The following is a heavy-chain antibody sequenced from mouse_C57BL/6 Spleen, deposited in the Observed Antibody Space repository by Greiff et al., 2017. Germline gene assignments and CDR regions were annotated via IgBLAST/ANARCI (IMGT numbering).Heavy chain of an antibody. V-gene: IGHV2-2*01. CDR1: GFSLTSYG. J-gene: IGHJ3*01. CDR2: IWSGGST. CDR3: ARNYPGGFAY. Sequence: VQLQQSGPGLVQPSQSLSITCTVSGFSLTSYGVHWVRQSPGKGLEWLGVIWSGGSTDYNAAFISRLSISKDNSKSQVFFKMNSLQADDTAIDYCARNYPGGFAYWGQGTLVTVSA.